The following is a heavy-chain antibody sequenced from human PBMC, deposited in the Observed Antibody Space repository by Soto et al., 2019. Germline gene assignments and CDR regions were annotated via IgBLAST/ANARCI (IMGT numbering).Heavy chain of an antibody. Sequence: LRLSCAASGFTFSSYATSWVRQAPGKGLEWVSAISGSGGSTYYADSVKGRFTISRDNSKNTLYLQMNSLRAEDTAVYYCAKDLSSADYYYGMDVWGQGTTVTVSS. CDR2: ISGSGGST. D-gene: IGHD6-19*01. CDR3: AKDLSSADYYYGMDV. CDR1: GFTFSSYA. V-gene: IGHV3-23*01. J-gene: IGHJ6*02.